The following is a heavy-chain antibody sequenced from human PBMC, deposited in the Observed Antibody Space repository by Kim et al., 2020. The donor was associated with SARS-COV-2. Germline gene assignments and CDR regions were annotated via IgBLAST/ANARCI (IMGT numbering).Heavy chain of an antibody. V-gene: IGHV4-39*07. CDR3: ARDLLSLPSIWFGELYPVGFDP. J-gene: IGHJ5*02. CDR2: IYYSGST. Sequence: SETLSLTCTVSGGSISSSSYYWGWIRPPPGKGLEWIGSIYYSGSTYYNPSLKSRVTISVDTSKNQFSLKLSSVTAADTAVYYCARDLLSLPSIWFGELYPVGFDPWGQGTLVTVSS. D-gene: IGHD3-10*01. CDR1: GGSISSSSYY.